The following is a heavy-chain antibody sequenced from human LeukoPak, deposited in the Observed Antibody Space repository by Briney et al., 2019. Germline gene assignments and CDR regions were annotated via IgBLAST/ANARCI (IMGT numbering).Heavy chain of an antibody. CDR1: GFTFSSYS. J-gene: IGHJ4*02. V-gene: IGHV3-21*04. Sequence: GGSLRLSCAASGFTFSSYSMNWVRQAPGKGLEWVSSISSSSSYIYYADSVKGRFTISRDNAKNSLYLQMNSLRAEDTALYYCAKDTSYSSSWYYIDYWGQGTLVTVSS. CDR3: AKDTSYSSSWYYIDY. CDR2: ISSSSSYI. D-gene: IGHD6-13*01.